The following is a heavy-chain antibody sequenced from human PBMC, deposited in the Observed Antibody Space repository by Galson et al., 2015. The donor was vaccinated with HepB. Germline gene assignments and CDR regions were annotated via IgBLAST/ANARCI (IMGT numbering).Heavy chain of an antibody. D-gene: IGHD2-2*01. CDR1: GFNLSTFG. J-gene: IGHJ4*02. CDR2: MWFDGNRK. Sequence: SLRLSCAASGFNLSTFGMHWVRQAPGKGLEWVAIMWFDGNRKNYADSVKGRFTISRDNSNNTLYLQMNSLRDEDTAMYYCARGLPLYCSSTHCYEYFDSWGQRTLVTVSS. V-gene: IGHV3-33*01. CDR3: ARGLPLYCSSTHCYEYFDS.